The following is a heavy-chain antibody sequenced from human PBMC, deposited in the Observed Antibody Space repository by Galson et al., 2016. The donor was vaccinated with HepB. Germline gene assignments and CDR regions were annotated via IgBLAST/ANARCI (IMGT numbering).Heavy chain of an antibody. J-gene: IGHJ6*02. CDR2: INRDESST. CDR3: ARDPSYYSGMDV. V-gene: IGHV3-74*01. CDR1: GFTFSSYY. Sequence: SLRLSCAASGFTFSSYYMHWVRQAPGKGLVGVSRINRDESSTSYADYVKGRFTISRDNAKNTLYLQMNSLRAEDTAVYHCARDPSYYSGMDVWGQGTTVTVSS.